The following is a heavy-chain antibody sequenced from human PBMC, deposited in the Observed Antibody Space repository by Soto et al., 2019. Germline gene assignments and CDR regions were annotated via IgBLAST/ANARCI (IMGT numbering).Heavy chain of an antibody. J-gene: IGHJ4*02. CDR2: ISWNSGSI. CDR3: AKDYALVAGPLGGFFDY. V-gene: IGHV3-9*01. CDR1: GFTFDDYA. D-gene: IGHD6-19*01. Sequence: EVQLVESGGGLVQPGRSLRLSCAASGFTFDDYAMHWVRQAPGKGLEWVSGISWNSGSIGYADSVKGRFTISRDNAKNSLYLQMNSLRAEDTALYYCAKDYALVAGPLGGFFDYWGQGTLVTVSS.